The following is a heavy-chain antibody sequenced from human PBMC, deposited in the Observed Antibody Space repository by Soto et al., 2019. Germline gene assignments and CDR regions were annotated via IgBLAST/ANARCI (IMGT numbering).Heavy chain of an antibody. Sequence: GGSLRLSCAASGFTFSDYYMSWIRQAPGKGLEWVSYISSSGSTIYYADSVKGRFTISRDNAKNSLYLQMNSLRAEDTAVYYCARDVGYCSGGSCYSFGDYYYYMDVWGKGTTVTVSS. CDR1: GFTFSDYY. CDR3: ARDVGYCSGGSCYSFGDYYYYMDV. D-gene: IGHD2-15*01. CDR2: ISSSGSTI. J-gene: IGHJ6*03. V-gene: IGHV3-11*01.